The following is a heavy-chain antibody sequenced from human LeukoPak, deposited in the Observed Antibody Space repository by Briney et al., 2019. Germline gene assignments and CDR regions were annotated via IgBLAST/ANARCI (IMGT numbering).Heavy chain of an antibody. Sequence: GGSLRLSRAASGIIFSAYTMNWVRQAPGRGLEWVSSIDRGSSDIHYADAVRGRFTISRDNAKNSLYLQMNSLRAEDTAVYYCARDWRAGSGYLDYWGQGTLVTVSS. CDR1: GIIFSAYT. CDR2: IDRGSSDI. CDR3: ARDWRAGSGYLDY. D-gene: IGHD3-10*01. V-gene: IGHV3-21*01. J-gene: IGHJ4*02.